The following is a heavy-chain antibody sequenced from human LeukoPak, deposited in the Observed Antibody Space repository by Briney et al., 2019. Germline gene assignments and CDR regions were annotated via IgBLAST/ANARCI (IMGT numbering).Heavy chain of an antibody. CDR1: GFIVSDNY. Sequence: PGGSLRLSCVASGFIVSDNYMSWIRQAPGKEPQWVSIIYPDVRTFYAESVKGRFTISRDNSRNTLYIEMNILRADDTALYYCARGRLPNGADNWGQGTLVTVSS. CDR2: IYPDVRT. D-gene: IGHD2-21*02. V-gene: IGHV3-53*01. CDR3: ARGRLPNGADN. J-gene: IGHJ4*02.